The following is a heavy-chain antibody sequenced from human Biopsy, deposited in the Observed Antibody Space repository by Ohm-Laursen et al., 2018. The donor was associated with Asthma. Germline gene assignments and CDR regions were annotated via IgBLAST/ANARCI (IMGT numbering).Heavy chain of an antibody. V-gene: IGHV4-61*08. CDR1: GGSVGAGDYY. CDR2: IYYTGST. Sequence: SDTLSLTCSVSGGSVGAGDYYWSWIRQPPGKGLDLIGYIYYTGSTNYNPSLKSRVTLSVDTSNNQFSLKLSSVTAADTAFYYCARVWAGGFDSWGQGTLVTVSS. CDR3: ARVWAGGFDS. D-gene: IGHD6-19*01. J-gene: IGHJ4*02.